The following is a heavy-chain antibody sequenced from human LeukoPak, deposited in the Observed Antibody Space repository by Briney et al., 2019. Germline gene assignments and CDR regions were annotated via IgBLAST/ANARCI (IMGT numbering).Heavy chain of an antibody. D-gene: IGHD6-19*01. CDR3: ARQVGHWLTH. J-gene: IGHJ4*02. V-gene: IGHV5-51*01. CDR1: GYSFTSYW. Sequence: GESLKISCKGSGYSFTSYWISWVRQLPGKGLECMGIIYPGDSEVRCSPSFQGQVTISADKSISTAYLQWSSLKASDSAMYYCARQVGHWLTHWGQGTLVTVSS. CDR2: IYPGDSEV.